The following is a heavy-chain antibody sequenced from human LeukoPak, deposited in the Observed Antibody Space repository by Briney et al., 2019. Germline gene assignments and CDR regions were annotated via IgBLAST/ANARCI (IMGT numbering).Heavy chain of an antibody. J-gene: IGHJ5*02. CDR3: TRVVGANTALWFDP. D-gene: IGHD1-26*01. V-gene: IGHV1-2*02. CDR2: VVPNSGAT. Sequence: GASVKVSCKASGYTFTGYYMHWVRQAPGQGLGWMGWVVPNSGATNYAQKFQGRVTMTRDTSISTAYMELSRLTSDDTALYYCTRVVGANTALWFDPWGQGTLVTVSS. CDR1: GYTFTGYY.